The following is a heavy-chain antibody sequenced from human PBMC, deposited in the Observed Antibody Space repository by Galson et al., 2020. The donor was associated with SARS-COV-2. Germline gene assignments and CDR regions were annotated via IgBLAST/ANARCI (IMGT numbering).Heavy chain of an antibody. D-gene: IGHD1-7*01. CDR2: IYRDDDK. Sequence: SGPTLVKPTQTLTLTCTFSGFALSTNGVGVGWIRQPPGKALEWLALIYRDDDKRYSPSLRSRLTITKDTSKNQVVLTMTNMDPVDTATYYCAHVPPRIGTFDYWGQGTLVTVSS. V-gene: IGHV2-5*02. CDR1: GFALSTNGVG. CDR3: AHVPPRIGTFDY. J-gene: IGHJ4*02.